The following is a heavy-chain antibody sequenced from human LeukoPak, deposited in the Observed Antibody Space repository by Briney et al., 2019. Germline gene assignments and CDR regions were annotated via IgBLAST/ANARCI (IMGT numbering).Heavy chain of an antibody. J-gene: IGHJ4*02. V-gene: IGHV3-74*01. D-gene: IGHD3-22*01. CDR1: GFTFSSYW. CDR2: INSDGSST. Sequence: GGSLRLSCAASGFTFSSYWMHWVRQAPGKGLVWVSRINSDGSSTSYADSVKGRFTISRDNAKNTLYLQMNSLRAEDTAVYYCARSYYYDSSGYYPFDYWGQGTLVTVSS. CDR3: ARSYYYDSSGYYPFDY.